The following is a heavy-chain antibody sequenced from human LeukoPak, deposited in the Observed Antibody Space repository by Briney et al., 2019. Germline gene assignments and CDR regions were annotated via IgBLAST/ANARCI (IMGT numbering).Heavy chain of an antibody. CDR3: ARGVYTAAAQYGY. CDR2: IYYSGTT. J-gene: IGHJ4*02. D-gene: IGHD6-13*01. Sequence: SETLSLTCTVSGGSISSYYGSWIRQPPGKGVEWIGYIYYSGTTNYNPSLKSRVTISVDTSKNQFSLKLSSVTAADTAVYYCARGVYTAAAQYGYWGQGTLVTVSS. CDR1: GGSISSYY. V-gene: IGHV4-59*01.